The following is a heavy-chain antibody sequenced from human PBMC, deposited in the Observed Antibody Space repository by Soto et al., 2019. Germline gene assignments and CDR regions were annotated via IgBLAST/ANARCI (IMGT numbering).Heavy chain of an antibody. V-gene: IGHV3-30-3*01. CDR3: ARDMARGNSWYRY. D-gene: IGHD6-13*01. CDR2: ISYDGGNK. CDR1: GFTFSSYA. J-gene: IGHJ4*02. Sequence: ESGGGVVQPGRSLRLSCAASGFTFSSYAMHWVRQAPGTGLEWMAVISYDGGNKYYADSVKGRFTISRDNSKNTLYLQMSSLRAEDTALYYCARDMARGNSWYRYWGQGTLVTVSS.